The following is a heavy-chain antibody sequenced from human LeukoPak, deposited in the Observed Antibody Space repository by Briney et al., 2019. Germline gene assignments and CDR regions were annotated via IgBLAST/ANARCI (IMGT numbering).Heavy chain of an antibody. CDR2: IYHSGST. J-gene: IGHJ4*02. Sequence: SETLSLTCAVSGGSISSAGYSWSWIRQPPGKGLEWIGYIYHSGSTYYNSSLKSRVTISVDRSKNQFSLKLTSVTAADTAVYYCARLGRYDYFIDYWGQGTLVTVSS. CDR3: ARLGRYDYFIDY. D-gene: IGHD3-16*01. V-gene: IGHV4-30-2*01. CDR1: GGSISSAGYS.